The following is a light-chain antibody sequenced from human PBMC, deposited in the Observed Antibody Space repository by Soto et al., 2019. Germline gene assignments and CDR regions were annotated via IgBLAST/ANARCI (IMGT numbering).Light chain of an antibody. CDR2: EVS. Sequence: QSALTQPASVSGSPGQSITISCTGTSSDVGGYNYVSWYQQHPGKAPKLMIYEVSNRPSGVSNRFSGSKSGNTASLTISGLQAEDEADYYCSSYTSSSTEVFGTGTKHTVL. J-gene: IGLJ1*01. CDR3: SSYTSSSTEV. V-gene: IGLV2-14*01. CDR1: SSDVGGYNY.